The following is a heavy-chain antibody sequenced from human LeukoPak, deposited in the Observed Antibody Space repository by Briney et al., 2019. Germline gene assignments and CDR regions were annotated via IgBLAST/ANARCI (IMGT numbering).Heavy chain of an antibody. D-gene: IGHD3-10*01. Sequence: PGGSLRLSCAASGFTFSSYSMNWVRQAPGKGLEWVSYISSSSSTIYYADSVKGRFTISRDNAKNSLYLQMNSLRAEDTAVYYCARDPPYYYGSSCMDVWGQGTTVTVSS. V-gene: IGHV3-48*04. J-gene: IGHJ6*02. CDR1: GFTFSSYS. CDR3: ARDPPYYYGSSCMDV. CDR2: ISSSSSTI.